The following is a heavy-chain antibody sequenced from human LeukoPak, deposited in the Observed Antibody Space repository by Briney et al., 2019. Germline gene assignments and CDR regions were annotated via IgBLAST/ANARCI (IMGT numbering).Heavy chain of an antibody. J-gene: IGHJ4*02. CDR2: INHSGTT. V-gene: IGHV4-39*07. D-gene: IGHD3-22*01. CDR3: ARGLLPKYDTSGPHRPYFHC. Sequence: SETLSLTCSVSGGSISSSSYYWSWIRQPPGKGLEWIGVINHSGTTNYNPSLTSRVTMSVDTSKNQFSLKLTSLTAADPAVCYCARGLLPKYDTSGPHRPYFHCWGQGTLVTVSS. CDR1: GGSISSSSYY.